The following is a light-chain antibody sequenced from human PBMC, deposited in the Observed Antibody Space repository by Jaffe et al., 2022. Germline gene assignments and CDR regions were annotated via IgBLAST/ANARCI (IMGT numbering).Light chain of an antibody. J-gene: IGKJ4*01. CDR1: QSVSSN. CDR3: QQYNNWPPSVLT. CDR2: GAS. V-gene: IGKV3-15*01. Sequence: EIVMTQSPATLSVSPGERATLSCRASQSVSSNLAWYQQKPGQAPRLLIYGASTRATGIPARFSGSGSGTEFTLTISSLQSEDFAVYYCQQYNNWPPSVLTFGGGTKVEIK.